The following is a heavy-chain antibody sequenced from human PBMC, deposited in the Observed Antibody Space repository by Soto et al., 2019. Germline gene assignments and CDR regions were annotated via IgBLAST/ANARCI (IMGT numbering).Heavy chain of an antibody. J-gene: IGHJ6*02. V-gene: IGHV3-23*01. D-gene: IGHD4-17*01. CDR3: ARLTVTTDFYCYYGMDV. CDR1: GFTFSSYA. CDR2: ISGSGGST. Sequence: EVQLLESGGGLVQPGGSLRLSCAASGFTFSSYAMSWVRQAPGKGLEWVSAISGSGGSTYYADSVKGRFTISRDNSKNALKLQMKSPRAEDTVGDYCARLTVTTDFYCYYGMDVWGQGTTVTVSS.